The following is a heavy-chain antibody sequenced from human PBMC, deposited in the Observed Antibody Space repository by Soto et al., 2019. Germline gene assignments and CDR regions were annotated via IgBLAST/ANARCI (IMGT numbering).Heavy chain of an antibody. J-gene: IGHJ3*02. V-gene: IGHV4-39*07. Sequence: PSETLSLTCTVSGGSISSSSYYWGWIRQPPGKGLEWIGSIYYSGSTYYNPSLKSRVTISVDTSKNQFSLKLSSVAAADTAVYYCARDDYDSSGYYYRAFDSWGQGTMVT. CDR2: IYYSGST. CDR1: GGSISSSSYY. CDR3: ARDDYDSSGYYYRAFDS. D-gene: IGHD3-22*01.